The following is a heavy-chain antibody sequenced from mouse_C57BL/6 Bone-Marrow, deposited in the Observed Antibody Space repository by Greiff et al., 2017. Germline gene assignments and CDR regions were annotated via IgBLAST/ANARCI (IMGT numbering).Heavy chain of an antibody. CDR3: ASPGVTTAIDYAMDY. D-gene: IGHD1-2*01. CDR2: IDPANGNT. Sequence: EVQLQESVAELVRPGASVKLSCTASGFNIKNTYMHWVKQRPEQGLEWIGRIDPANGNTKYAPKFQGKATITADTSSNTAYLQLSSLTSEDTAIYYCASPGVTTAIDYAMDYWGQGTSVTVSS. V-gene: IGHV14-3*01. CDR1: GFNIKNTY. J-gene: IGHJ4*01.